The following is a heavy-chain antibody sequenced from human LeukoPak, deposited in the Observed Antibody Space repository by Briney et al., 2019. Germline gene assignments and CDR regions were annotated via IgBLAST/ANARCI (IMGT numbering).Heavy chain of an antibody. CDR3: AKNVEYSSSSGFDY. V-gene: IGHV3-23*01. J-gene: IGHJ4*02. D-gene: IGHD6-6*01. CDR1: GFTFSSYA. CDR2: ISGSGGST. Sequence: PGGSLRLSCAASGFTFSSYAMSWVRQAPGEGLKWVSAISGSGGSTYYADSVKGRFTISRPNSKNTLYLQMNSLRAEDTAVYYCAKNVEYSSSSGFDYRGQGTLVTVSS.